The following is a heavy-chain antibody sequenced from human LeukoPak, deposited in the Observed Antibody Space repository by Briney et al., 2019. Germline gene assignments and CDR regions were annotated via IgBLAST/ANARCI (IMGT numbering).Heavy chain of an antibody. CDR1: GGSISSGDFY. J-gene: IGHJ3*02. V-gene: IGHV4-30-4*01. D-gene: IGHD2-2*01. CDR2: IYYSGST. CDR3: ARIGYCSSTSCNVSGAFDI. Sequence: SETLSLTCTVSGGSISSGDFYWSWIRQPPGKGLEWIGYIYYSGSTYCNPSLKSRVTISVDTSKNQFSLKPTSVTAADTAVYYCARIGYCSSTSCNVSGAFDIWGQGTMVTVSS.